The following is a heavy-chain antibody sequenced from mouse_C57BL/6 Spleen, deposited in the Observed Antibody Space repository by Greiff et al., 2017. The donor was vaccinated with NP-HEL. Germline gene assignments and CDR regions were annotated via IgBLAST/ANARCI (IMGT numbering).Heavy chain of an antibody. Sequence: EVKLVESGPGLVKPSQSLSLTCSVTGYSITSGYYWNWIRQFPGNKLEWMGYISYDGSNNYNPSLKNRISITRDTSKNQFFLKLNSVTTEDTATYYCARAYGFYAMDYWGQGTSVTVSA. CDR2: ISYDGSN. D-gene: IGHD2-2*01. CDR3: ARAYGFYAMDY. CDR1: GYSITSGYY. V-gene: IGHV3-6*01. J-gene: IGHJ4*01.